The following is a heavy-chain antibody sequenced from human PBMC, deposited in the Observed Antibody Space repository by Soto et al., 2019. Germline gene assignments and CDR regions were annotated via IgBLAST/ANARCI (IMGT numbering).Heavy chain of an antibody. V-gene: IGHV4-34*01. CDR1: GGSFSGYY. J-gene: IGHJ6*04. Sequence: QVQLQQWGAGLLKPSETLSLTCAVYGGSFSGYYWSWIRQPPGKGLEWIGEINHSGSTNYNPSLKSRVTISVDTSKNQISLKLSSVTAADTALYYCARRIVVVPAAMAVWGKGTTVTVSS. CDR3: ARRIVVVPAAMAV. CDR2: INHSGST. D-gene: IGHD2-2*01.